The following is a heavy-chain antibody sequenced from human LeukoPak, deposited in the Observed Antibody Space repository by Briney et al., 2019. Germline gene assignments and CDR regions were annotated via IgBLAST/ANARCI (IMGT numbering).Heavy chain of an antibody. V-gene: IGHV1-18*01. Sequence: ASVKVSCKASGYAYTSYGISWVRQAPGQGLEWMGWISCYTGNTNYAQKLQGRVTMTTDTDTNTAHMELRSLRSDDTAVYYCARDLGHGSGSYGDYWGQGTLGTVST. CDR2: ISCYTGNT. CDR3: ARDLGHGSGSYGDY. D-gene: IGHD3-10*01. J-gene: IGHJ4*02. CDR1: GYAYTSYG.